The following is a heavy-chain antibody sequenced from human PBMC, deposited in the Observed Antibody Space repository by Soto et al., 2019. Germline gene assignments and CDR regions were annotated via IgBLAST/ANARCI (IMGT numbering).Heavy chain of an antibody. V-gene: IGHV4-31*03. D-gene: IGHD2-2*02. CDR2: IYYSGST. Sequence: QVQLQESGPGLVKPSQTLSLTCTVSGGSISSGGYYWSWIRQHPGKGLEWIGYIYYSGSTYYNPSLKSRVTISVDTSKNQFSLKLSSVTAAATAVYYCARDLYCSSTSCYRNAFDIWGQGTMVTVSS. J-gene: IGHJ3*02. CDR1: GGSISSGGYY. CDR3: ARDLYCSSTSCYRNAFDI.